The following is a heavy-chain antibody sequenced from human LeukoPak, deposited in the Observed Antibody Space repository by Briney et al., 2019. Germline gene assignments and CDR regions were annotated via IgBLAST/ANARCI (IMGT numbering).Heavy chain of an antibody. CDR3: ARGRRDQPLIYPVFYFDY. V-gene: IGHV4-34*01. J-gene: IGHJ4*01. CDR1: GGSFSGYF. D-gene: IGHD2-2*02. Sequence: SETPSLTCGVYGGSFSGYFWTWIRQPPGKGLEWIGEINHSGSTIYNPSLKSRVTISVDTSRNHFSLRLTSVTAADTAVYYCARGRRDQPLIYPVFYFDYWGQGTLVTVSS. CDR2: INHSGST.